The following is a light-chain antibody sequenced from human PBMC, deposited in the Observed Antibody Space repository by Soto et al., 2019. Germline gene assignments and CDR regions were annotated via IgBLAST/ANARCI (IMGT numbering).Light chain of an antibody. CDR3: CSYAVRSTWV. CDR1: SSDVGSYNI. J-gene: IGLJ3*02. V-gene: IGLV2-23*01. Sequence: QSALTQPASVSGSPGQSITISCTGTSSDVGSYNIISWYQQHPGKAPKLMIYEGTKRPSGVSNRFSGSKSGNTASLTISGLQTGDEADYYCCSYAVRSTWVFGGGTQLTVL. CDR2: EGT.